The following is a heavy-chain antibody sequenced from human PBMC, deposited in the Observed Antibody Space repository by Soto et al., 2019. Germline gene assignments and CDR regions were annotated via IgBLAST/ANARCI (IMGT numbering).Heavy chain of an antibody. D-gene: IGHD3-3*01. CDR1: GYTFTSYG. CDR3: ARDRGSITIFGVVTNDAFDI. J-gene: IGHJ3*02. V-gene: IGHV1-18*01. CDR2: ISAYNGNT. Sequence: ASVKVSCKASGYTFTSYGISWVRQAPGQGLEWMGWISAYNGNTNDAQKLQGRVTMTTDTSTSTAYMELRSLRSDDTAVYYCARDRGSITIFGVVTNDAFDIWGQGTMVTVSS.